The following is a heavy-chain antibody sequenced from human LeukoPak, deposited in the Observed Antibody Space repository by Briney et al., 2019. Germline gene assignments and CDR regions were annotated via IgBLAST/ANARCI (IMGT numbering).Heavy chain of an antibody. Sequence: LSLTCTVSGGSISSSSYYWGWIRQPPGKGLEWVSYISSNGYTIYYADSVKGRFTISRDNAKNSLYLQMNSLRAEDTAVYYCASDHRGGRRWFDPWGQGTLVTVSS. CDR1: GGSISSSSYY. D-gene: IGHD2-15*01. CDR2: ISSNGYTI. J-gene: IGHJ5*02. CDR3: ASDHRGGRRWFDP. V-gene: IGHV3-11*04.